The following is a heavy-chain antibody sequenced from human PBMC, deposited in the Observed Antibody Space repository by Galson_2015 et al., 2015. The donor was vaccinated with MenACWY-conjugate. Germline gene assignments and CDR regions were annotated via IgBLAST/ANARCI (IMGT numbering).Heavy chain of an antibody. CDR1: GGSISSYY. D-gene: IGHD4-17*01. CDR3: ARLTVTTIED. V-gene: IGHV4-59*08. J-gene: IGHJ4*02. Sequence: LSLTCTVSGGSISSYYWSWIRQPPGKGLEWIGYIYYSGSTNYNPSLKNRVTISVDTSKSQFSLKLSSVTAADTAVYYCARLTVTTIEDWGQGTLVTVSS. CDR2: IYYSGST.